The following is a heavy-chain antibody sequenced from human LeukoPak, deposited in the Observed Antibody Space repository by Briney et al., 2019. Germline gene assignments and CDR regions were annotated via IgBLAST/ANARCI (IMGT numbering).Heavy chain of an antibody. CDR1: GGSISSYY. Sequence: PSETPSLTCTVSGGSISSYYWSWIRQPPGKGLEWIGYIYYSGSTNYNPSLKSRVTISVDTSRNQFPLKLSSVTAADTAVYYCARVGVGTTVTSYFDYWGQGTLVTVSS. J-gene: IGHJ4*02. CDR3: ARVGVGTTVTSYFDY. V-gene: IGHV4-59*08. CDR2: IYYSGST. D-gene: IGHD4-17*01.